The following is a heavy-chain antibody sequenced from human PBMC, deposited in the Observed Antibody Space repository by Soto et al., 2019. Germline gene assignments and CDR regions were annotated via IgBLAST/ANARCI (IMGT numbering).Heavy chain of an antibody. D-gene: IGHD3-22*01. Sequence: SVKVSCKASGGTFSSYAISWVRQAPGQGLEWMGGIIPIFGTANYAQKFQGRVTITADESTSTVYMELSSLRSEDTAVYYCAREYYYDSSGYYGPSYYYYYGMDVWGQGTTVTVCS. J-gene: IGHJ6*02. CDR3: AREYYYDSSGYYGPSYYYYYGMDV. V-gene: IGHV1-69*13. CDR1: GGTFSSYA. CDR2: IIPIFGTA.